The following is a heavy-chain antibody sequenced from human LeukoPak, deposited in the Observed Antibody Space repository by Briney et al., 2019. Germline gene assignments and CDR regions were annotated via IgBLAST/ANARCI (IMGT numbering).Heavy chain of an antibody. Sequence: GGPLRLSCAASGFTLSSYNMNWVRQAPGKGPEWVSSISSSSSTIYYADSVKGRFTISRDNAKNSLYLQMNRLRAEETAVYYCARDTKDILTGYYGSPYYLSGMDVWGQGTTVTVSS. J-gene: IGHJ6*02. CDR2: ISSSSSTI. V-gene: IGHV3-48*04. CDR3: ARDTKDILTGYYGSPYYLSGMDV. D-gene: IGHD3-9*01. CDR1: GFTLSSYN.